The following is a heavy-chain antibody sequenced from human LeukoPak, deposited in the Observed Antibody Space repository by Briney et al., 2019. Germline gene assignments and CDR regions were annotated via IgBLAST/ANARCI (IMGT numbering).Heavy chain of an antibody. Sequence: GGSLRLSCAASGSTFSTYNVYWVRQAPGKGLEWVSSISSTSNYIYYADSVKGRFTISRDNAKNSLYLQMNSLRAEDTAVYYCARALWSGPVYYGMDVWGQGTTVTVSS. D-gene: IGHD3-10*01. V-gene: IGHV3-21*06. CDR1: GSTFSTYN. CDR2: ISSTSNYI. J-gene: IGHJ6*02. CDR3: ARALWSGPVYYGMDV.